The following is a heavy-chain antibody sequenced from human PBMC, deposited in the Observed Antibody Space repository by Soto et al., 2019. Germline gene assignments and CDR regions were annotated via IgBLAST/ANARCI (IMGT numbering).Heavy chain of an antibody. Sequence: GASVKVSCKASGFTFTSSAVQWVRQARGQRLEWIGWIVVGSGNTNYAQKFQERVTITRDMSTSTAYMELSSLRSEDTAVYYCAADSVIVERRFDYWAREPWSPSPQ. J-gene: IGHJ4*02. CDR2: IVVGSGNT. V-gene: IGHV1-58*01. CDR1: GFTFTSSA. CDR3: AADSVIVERRFDY. D-gene: IGHD3-22*01.